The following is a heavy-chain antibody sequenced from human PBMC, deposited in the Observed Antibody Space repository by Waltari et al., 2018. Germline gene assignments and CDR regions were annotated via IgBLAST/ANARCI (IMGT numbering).Heavy chain of an antibody. J-gene: IGHJ3*02. Sequence: QVQLQESGPGLVKPSETLSLTCTVSGYSISSGYYWGWIRQPPGKGLEWIGSIYHSGSTSFNPSLKSRVTISVDTSKNQFSLKLSSVTAADTAVYYCATVVRHSSSWYGGACDIWGQGTMVTVSS. CDR1: GYSISSGYY. CDR2: IYHSGST. CDR3: ATVVRHSSSWYGGACDI. V-gene: IGHV4-38-2*02. D-gene: IGHD6-13*01.